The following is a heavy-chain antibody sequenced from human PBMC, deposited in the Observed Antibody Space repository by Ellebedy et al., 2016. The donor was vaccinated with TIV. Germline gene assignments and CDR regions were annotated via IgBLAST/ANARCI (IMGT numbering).Heavy chain of an antibody. D-gene: IGHD3-22*01. CDR2: INHNSGGT. CDR1: GYTFTDYY. Sequence: AASVKVSCKASGYTFTDYYVHWVRQAPGQGLEWMGWINHNSGGTLYAQKFQGRVTMTRDTSIRTAYMALSRLRSDDTAVYFCAREVVGELITFDPWGQGTLVTVSS. J-gene: IGHJ5*02. V-gene: IGHV1-2*02. CDR3: AREVVGELITFDP.